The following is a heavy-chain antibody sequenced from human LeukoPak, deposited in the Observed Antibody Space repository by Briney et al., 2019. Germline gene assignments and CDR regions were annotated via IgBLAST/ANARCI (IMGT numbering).Heavy chain of an antibody. V-gene: IGHV4-38-2*01. CDR3: ARNKYYYGSGNYGVPNWFDP. D-gene: IGHD3-10*01. CDR2: IYYSGST. CDR1: GESFSAYY. Sequence: PSETLSLTCAVYGESFSAYYWGWIRQPPGKGLEWIGSIYYSGSTYYNPSLKSRVTISVDTSKNQFSLKLSSVTAADTAVYYCARNKYYYGSGNYGVPNWFDPWGQGTLVTVSS. J-gene: IGHJ5*02.